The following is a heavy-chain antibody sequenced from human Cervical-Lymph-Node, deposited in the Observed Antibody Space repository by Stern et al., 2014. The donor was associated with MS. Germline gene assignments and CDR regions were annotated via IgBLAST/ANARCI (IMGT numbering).Heavy chain of an antibody. Sequence: QVQLVQSGAEVEKPGASVKVSCKASGYIFTDYYLHWVRQALGQGLEWMGRINPKSGGTSYAQSFQGRVTLTRDTSITTAYMDLSRLTSDDTAVYYCTRALRIADRPSPGGHWFDPWGQGTLVIVSS. CDR1: GYIFTDYY. CDR3: TRALRIADRPSPGGHWFDP. CDR2: INPKSGGT. J-gene: IGHJ5*02. D-gene: IGHD6-6*01. V-gene: IGHV1-2*02.